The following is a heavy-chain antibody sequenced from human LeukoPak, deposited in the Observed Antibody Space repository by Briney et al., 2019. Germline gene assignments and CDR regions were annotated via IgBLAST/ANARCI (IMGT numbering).Heavy chain of an antibody. V-gene: IGHV3-53*01. D-gene: IGHD5-18*01. CDR2: IYSGGST. J-gene: IGHJ4*02. CDR1: GVTVSSNY. CDR3: ARRRSGYSYGL. Sequence: GGSLRLSCAASGVTVSSNYMSWVRQAPGKGLEWISVIYSGGSTYYADSVKGRFMISRDNSKNTLYLQMNSLRAEDTAVYYCARRRSGYSYGLWGQGTLVTVSS.